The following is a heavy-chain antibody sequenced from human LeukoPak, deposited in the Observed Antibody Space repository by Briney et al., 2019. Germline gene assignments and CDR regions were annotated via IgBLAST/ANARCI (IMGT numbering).Heavy chain of an antibody. CDR1: GFTFSSYS. CDR2: ISSSSSYI. Sequence: KAGGSLRLSCAASGFTFSSYSMNWVRQAPGKGLEWVSSISSSSSYIYYAGSVKGRFTISRDNAKNSLYLQMNSLRAEDTAVYYCARGKNYYDSSGYYPWGQGTLVTVSS. J-gene: IGHJ5*02. D-gene: IGHD3-22*01. V-gene: IGHV3-21*01. CDR3: ARGKNYYDSSGYYP.